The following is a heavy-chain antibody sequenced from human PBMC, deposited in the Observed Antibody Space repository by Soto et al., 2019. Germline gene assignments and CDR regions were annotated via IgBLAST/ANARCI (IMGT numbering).Heavy chain of an antibody. J-gene: IGHJ4*02. D-gene: IGHD1-1*01. CDR2: LNPNTGDS. V-gene: IGHV1-8*01. CDR1: GYTFTSYD. Sequence: ASVKVSCKASGYTFTSYDIYWVRQATGQGLEWMGWLNPNTGDSAYAQKFQGRISVTSDTSINTVHMELSSLRSEDTAVYYCARPAQTHRWNGFGADKYYFDFWGQGTLVTVSS. CDR3: ARPAQTHRWNGFGADKYYFDF.